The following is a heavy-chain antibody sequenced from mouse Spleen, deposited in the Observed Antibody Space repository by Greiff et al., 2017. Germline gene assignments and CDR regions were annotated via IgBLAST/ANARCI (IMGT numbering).Heavy chain of an antibody. Sequence: EVQLVESGGGLVKPGGSLKLSCAASGFTFSDYGMHWVRQAPEKGLEWVAYISRGSSTIYYADTVKGRFTISRDNAKNTLFLQMTSLRSEDTAMYYCARDYGSSYVGYAMDYWGQGTSVTVSS. CDR3: ARDYGSSYVGYAMDY. D-gene: IGHD1-1*01. V-gene: IGHV5-17*01. CDR2: ISRGSSTI. CDR1: GFTFSDYG. J-gene: IGHJ4*01.